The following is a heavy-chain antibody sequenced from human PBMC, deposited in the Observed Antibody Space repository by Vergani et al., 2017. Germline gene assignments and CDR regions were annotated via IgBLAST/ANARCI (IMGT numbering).Heavy chain of an antibody. V-gene: IGHV3-66*01. J-gene: IGHJ4*02. Sequence: EVQLVESGGGLVQPGGSLRLSCAASGFTVSSNYMSWVRQAPGKGLEWVSVIYSGGSTYYADSVKGRFTISRDNSKNTLYLQMNSLRAEDTAVYYCARAKIAVAGSPHYYFDYWGQGTLVTVSS. D-gene: IGHD6-19*01. CDR3: ARAKIAVAGSPHYYFDY. CDR2: IYSGGST. CDR1: GFTVSSNY.